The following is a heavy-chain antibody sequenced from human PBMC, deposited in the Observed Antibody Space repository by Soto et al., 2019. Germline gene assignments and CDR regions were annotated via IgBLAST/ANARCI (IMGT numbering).Heavy chain of an antibody. D-gene: IGHD6-13*01. Sequence: SETLSLTCAVYGASLSDNYCNWLRQPPGKGLEWIGYIYYSGSTNYNPSLKSRVTISVDTSKNQFSLKLSSVTAADTAVYYCARGLGSRIAAAGRRWFDPWGQGTLVTVSS. CDR1: GASLSDNY. V-gene: IGHV4-59*01. CDR2: IYYSGST. J-gene: IGHJ5*02. CDR3: ARGLGSRIAAAGRRWFDP.